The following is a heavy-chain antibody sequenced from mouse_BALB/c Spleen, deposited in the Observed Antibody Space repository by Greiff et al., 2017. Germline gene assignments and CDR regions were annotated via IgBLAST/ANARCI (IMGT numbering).Heavy chain of an antibody. CDR3: ARYDGYPYYYAMDY. V-gene: IGHV1-18*01. J-gene: IGHJ4*01. CDR1: GYSFTGYT. Sequence: VQLKQSGPELVKPGASMKISCKASGYSFTGYTMNWVKQSHGKNLEWIGLINPYNGGTSYNQKFKGKATLTVDKSSSTAYMELLSLTSEDSAVYYCARYDGYPYYYAMDYWGQGTSVTVSS. D-gene: IGHD2-3*01. CDR2: INPYNGGT.